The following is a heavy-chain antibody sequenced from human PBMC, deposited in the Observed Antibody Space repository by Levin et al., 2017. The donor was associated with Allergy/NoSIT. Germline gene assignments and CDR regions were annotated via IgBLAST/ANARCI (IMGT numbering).Heavy chain of an antibody. Sequence: ASVKVSCKASGYTFLGYYMHWVRQAPGQGLEWMGWINPDSGGTNYAQKFQGRVTMTRDTSITTAYMELSWLRSDDTAVYYCARAGYGGNLEADYWGQGTLVTVSS. V-gene: IGHV1-2*02. J-gene: IGHJ4*02. CDR3: ARAGYGGNLEADY. CDR1: GYTFLGYY. D-gene: IGHD4-23*01. CDR2: INPDSGGT.